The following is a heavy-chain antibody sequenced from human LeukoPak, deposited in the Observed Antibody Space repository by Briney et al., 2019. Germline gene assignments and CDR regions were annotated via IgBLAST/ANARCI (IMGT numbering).Heavy chain of an antibody. CDR1: GGSISSGSYY. D-gene: IGHD3-10*01. Sequence: PSETLSLTCTVSGGSISSGSYYWSWIRQPAGKGLEWIGRIYTSGSTNYNPSLKSRVTISVDTSKNQFSLMLSSVTAADTAVYYCARVGQFYYGSGSPWFDPWGQGTLVTVSS. J-gene: IGHJ5*02. CDR3: ARVGQFYYGSGSPWFDP. CDR2: IYTSGST. V-gene: IGHV4-61*02.